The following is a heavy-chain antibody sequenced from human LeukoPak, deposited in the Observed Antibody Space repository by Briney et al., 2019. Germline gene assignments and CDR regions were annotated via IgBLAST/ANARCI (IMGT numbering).Heavy chain of an antibody. Sequence: ASVKVSCKASGGTFSSYAISWVRQAPGQGLEWMGGIIPIFGTANYAQKFQGRVTITADESTSTAYMELSGLRSEDTAVYYCVTAMNPYGMDVWGKGTTVTVSS. CDR3: VTAMNPYGMDV. CDR1: GGTFSSYA. CDR2: IIPIFGTA. J-gene: IGHJ6*04. D-gene: IGHD2-2*01. V-gene: IGHV1-69*13.